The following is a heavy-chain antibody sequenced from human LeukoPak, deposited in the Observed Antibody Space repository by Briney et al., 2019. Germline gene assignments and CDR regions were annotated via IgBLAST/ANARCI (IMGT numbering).Heavy chain of an antibody. CDR2: MYSGGNT. V-gene: IGHV3-53*01. J-gene: IGHJ5*02. Sequence: AGSLRLSCAASGIAVSSNYKNWVRQAPGKGLEWFSVMYSGGNTYYADSVTGRFTISRDNSKNTLYLRMNGLRAEDTAVYYCASHDWFDPWGQGTLVTVSS. CDR1: GIAVSSNY. CDR3: ASHDWFDP.